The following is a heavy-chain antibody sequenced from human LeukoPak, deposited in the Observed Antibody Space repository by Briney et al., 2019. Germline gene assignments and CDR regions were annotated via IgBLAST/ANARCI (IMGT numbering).Heavy chain of an antibody. CDR3: ARTGSGRDYYGMDV. J-gene: IGHJ6*02. Sequence: SETLSLTCSVSGGSISGAYWSWIRQAPGKGLEWIGYIYYSGSADYNPSLESRVTISIDTSKNHFSLNLTAVTAADTAIYYCARTGSGRDYYGMDVWGQGTSVTVSS. V-gene: IGHV4-59*01. D-gene: IGHD5-12*01. CDR2: IYYSGSA. CDR1: GGSISGAY.